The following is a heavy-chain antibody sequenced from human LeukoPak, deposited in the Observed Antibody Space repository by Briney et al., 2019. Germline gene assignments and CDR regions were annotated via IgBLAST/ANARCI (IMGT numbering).Heavy chain of an antibody. J-gene: IGHJ4*02. D-gene: IGHD7-27*01. CDR3: ARGWGYFDS. V-gene: IGHV4-59*08. CDR1: GGSVSSYY. CDR2: IYYSGST. Sequence: TSETLSLTRTVSGGSVSSYYLSWIRQPPGKGLEWIGYIYYSGSTNYSPSLKSRVTISVDTSKNQFSLKLSSVTAADTAVYYCARGWGYFDSWGQGTLVTVSS.